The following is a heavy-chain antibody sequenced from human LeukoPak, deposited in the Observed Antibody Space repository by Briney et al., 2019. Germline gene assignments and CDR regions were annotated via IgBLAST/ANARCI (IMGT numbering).Heavy chain of an antibody. Sequence: ASAKVSCKASGYTFSSYYIHWVRQDPGQGLEWIGIINPSGGSTSYAQKFQGRVTMTMDMSASTVYMELSSLRSEDTAVYYCARSGAEMAKTYYFDYWGQGTLVTVSS. CDR3: ARSGAEMAKTYYFDY. CDR2: INPSGGST. CDR1: GYTFSSYY. V-gene: IGHV1-46*01. D-gene: IGHD5-24*01. J-gene: IGHJ4*02.